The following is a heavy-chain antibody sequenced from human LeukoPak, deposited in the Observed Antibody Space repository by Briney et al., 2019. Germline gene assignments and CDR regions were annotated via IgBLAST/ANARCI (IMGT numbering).Heavy chain of an antibody. J-gene: IGHJ6*02. V-gene: IGHV3-48*03. D-gene: IGHD3-3*01. Sequence: GGSLRLSCAASGFTFSSYEMNWVRQAPGKGLEWVSYISSSGSTIYYADSVKGRFTISRDNAKNSLYLQMNSLRAEDTAVYYCARDKYYDFWGVGYYYYGMDVWGQGTTVTVSS. CDR2: ISSSGSTI. CDR3: ARDKYYDFWGVGYYYYGMDV. CDR1: GFTFSSYE.